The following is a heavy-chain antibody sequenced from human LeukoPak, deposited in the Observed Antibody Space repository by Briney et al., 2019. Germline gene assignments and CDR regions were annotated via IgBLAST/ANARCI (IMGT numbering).Heavy chain of an antibody. CDR1: GFTFSIYA. CDR2: ITRSSDRT. CDR3: AKYTSSVGVPYAFDI. Sequence: GGSLRLSCAASGFTFSIYAMTWVRQAPGKGLEWVSAITRSSDRTYYADSVKGRFTISRDNSKNTLYLQVSSLRAEDTAVYYCAKYTSSVGVPYAFDIWGQGTMVTVS. D-gene: IGHD1-26*01. V-gene: IGHV3-23*01. J-gene: IGHJ3*02.